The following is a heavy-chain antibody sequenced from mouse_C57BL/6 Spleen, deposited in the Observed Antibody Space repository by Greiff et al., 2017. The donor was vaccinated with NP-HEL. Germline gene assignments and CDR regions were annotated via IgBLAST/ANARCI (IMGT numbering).Heavy chain of an antibody. Sequence: ESGPELVKPGASVKISCKASGYAFSSSWMNWVKQRPGKGLEWIGRIYPGDGDTNYNGKFKGKATLTADKSSSTAYMQLSSLTSEDSAVYFCAREDYDYDLYAMDYWGQGTSVTVSS. CDR1: GYAFSSSW. CDR2: IYPGDGDT. V-gene: IGHV1-82*01. J-gene: IGHJ4*01. D-gene: IGHD2-4*01. CDR3: AREDYDYDLYAMDY.